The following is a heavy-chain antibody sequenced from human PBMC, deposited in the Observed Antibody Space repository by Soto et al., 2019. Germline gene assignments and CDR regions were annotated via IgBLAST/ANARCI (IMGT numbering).Heavy chain of an antibody. J-gene: IGHJ4*02. Sequence: PSETLSLTCTASGGSISSYYWGWIRRPPGKGLEWIGSIYYSGSTYYNPSLKSRVTISVDTSKNQFSLKLSSVTAADTAVYYCARRWGSSFDYWGQGTLVTVSS. CDR1: GGSISSYY. D-gene: IGHD7-27*01. CDR2: IYYSGST. CDR3: ARRWGSSFDY. V-gene: IGHV4-39*01.